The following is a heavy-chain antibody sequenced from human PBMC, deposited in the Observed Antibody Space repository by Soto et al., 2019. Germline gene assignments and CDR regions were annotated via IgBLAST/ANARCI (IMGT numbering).Heavy chain of an antibody. CDR3: ASRDMAEAFDI. CDR1: GYSFTSYW. Sequence: GESLKISCKASGYSFTSYWIGWVRQMPGKGLEWMGIIYPGDSDTTYSPSFQGQVTISADKSISTAYLQWSSLKASDTAMYYCASRDMAEAFDICGQGTMVTVSS. V-gene: IGHV5-51*01. J-gene: IGHJ3*02. CDR2: IYPGDSDT.